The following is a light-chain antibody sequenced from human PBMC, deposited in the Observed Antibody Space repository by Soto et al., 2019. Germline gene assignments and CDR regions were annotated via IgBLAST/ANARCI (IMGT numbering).Light chain of an antibody. Sequence: EMVMTQSPATLSVSPGERAALSCRASQSVSSNLAWYQQKPGQAPRLLIYGASTRAAGIPARFSGSGSGTDFTLTIGSLQPEDFAIYYCQQYGSSRTFGQGTKVDIK. CDR1: QSVSSN. J-gene: IGKJ1*01. CDR2: GAS. CDR3: QQYGSSRT. V-gene: IGKV3-15*01.